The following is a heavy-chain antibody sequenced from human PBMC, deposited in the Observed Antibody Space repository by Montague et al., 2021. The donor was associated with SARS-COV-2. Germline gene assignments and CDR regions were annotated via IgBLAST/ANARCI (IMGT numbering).Heavy chain of an antibody. CDR3: AARADYYYGMDV. J-gene: IGHJ6*02. Sequence: SLRLSCAASGFTVSSNNMSWVRQAPGKGLEWVSVIYSGGSTQYADSVKGRFTISRDKSNYTLYLRMNSLRAEDTAVYYCAARADYYYGMDVWGQGTSVTVSS. V-gene: IGHV3-66*01. CDR1: GFTVSSNN. CDR2: IYSGGST.